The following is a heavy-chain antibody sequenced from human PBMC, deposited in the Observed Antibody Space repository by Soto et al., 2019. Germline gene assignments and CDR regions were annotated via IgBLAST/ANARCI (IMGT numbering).Heavy chain of an antibody. D-gene: IGHD5-12*01. Sequence: QVQLRESGPRLVKPSQALYLTCTVSGGSITRGGYYWTWIRQHPGKGLEWIGYIYYSGSTYYNPSLKSRLTMSVDTSKNQFSLKLSSVTVADTAVYYCARVDSGGYAYFDYWGQGTLVTVSS. CDR1: GGSITRGGYY. CDR3: ARVDSGGYAYFDY. CDR2: IYYSGST. V-gene: IGHV4-31*03. J-gene: IGHJ4*02.